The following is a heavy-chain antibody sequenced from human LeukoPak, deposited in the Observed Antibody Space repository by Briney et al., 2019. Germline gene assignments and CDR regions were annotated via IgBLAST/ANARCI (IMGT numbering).Heavy chain of an antibody. CDR1: GGTFSSYA. J-gene: IGHJ5*02. CDR3: ARDLAWGYVEQRLGWLDP. V-gene: IGHV1-69*13. Sequence: VASVKVSCKASGGTFSSYAISWVRQAPGQGLEWMGGIIPIFGTANYAQKFQGRVTITADESTSTAYMELSSLRSEDTAVYYCARDLAWGYVEQRLGWLDPWGQGALVTVSS. CDR2: IIPIFGTA. D-gene: IGHD1/OR15-1a*01.